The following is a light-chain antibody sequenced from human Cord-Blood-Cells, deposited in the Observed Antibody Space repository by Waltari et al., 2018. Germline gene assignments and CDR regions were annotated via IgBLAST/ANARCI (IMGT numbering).Light chain of an antibody. CDR2: DAS. J-gene: IGKJ1*01. V-gene: IGKV3-11*01. CDR3: QQRSNWPRT. CDR1: QSVSSY. Sequence: EIVLTQSPATLSLSPGERATLSCGASQSVSSYLAWYQRKPGQAPRLLIYDASNRATGIPARFSGSGSGTDFTLTISSLEPEDFAVYYCQQRSNWPRTFGQGTKVEIK.